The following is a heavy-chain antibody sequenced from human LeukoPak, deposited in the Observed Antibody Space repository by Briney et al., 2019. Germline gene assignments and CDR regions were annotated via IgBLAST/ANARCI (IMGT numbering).Heavy chain of an antibody. CDR3: ASGGFCGSTTCYPNWFDP. Sequence: PETLSLTCTVSGGSLINYYWSWTRQPPGKGLEWIGYIFYSGSPNFNPSLKSRVTISIDTSKNQFSLKLSSVTAADTAVYYCASGGFCGSTTCYPNWFDPWGQGTLVTVSS. CDR1: GGSLINYY. CDR2: IFYSGSP. V-gene: IGHV4-59*01. D-gene: IGHD2-2*01. J-gene: IGHJ5*02.